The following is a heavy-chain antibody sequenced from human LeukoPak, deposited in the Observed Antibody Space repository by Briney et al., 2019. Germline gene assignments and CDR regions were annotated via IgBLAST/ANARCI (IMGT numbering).Heavy chain of an antibody. CDR1: GFTFSGSA. CDR2: IRSKANSYAT. Sequence: PGGSLRLSCTASGFTFSGSAMHWVRQASGKGLEWVGRIRSKANSYATAYAASVKGMFTISRDDSKNTAYLQMNSLKTEDTAVYYCTSLTLGYCSSTSCYLVVYWGQGTLVTVSS. CDR3: TSLTLGYCSSTSCYLVVY. J-gene: IGHJ4*02. V-gene: IGHV3-73*01. D-gene: IGHD2-2*01.